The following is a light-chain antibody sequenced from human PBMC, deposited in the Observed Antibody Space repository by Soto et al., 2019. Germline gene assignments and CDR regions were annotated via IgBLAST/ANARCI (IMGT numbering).Light chain of an antibody. V-gene: IGKV3-15*01. J-gene: IGKJ1*01. Sequence: EIVMTQSPATLSVSPGERATLSCRASQSISNNLAWYQQKRGQAPRLLIYGASTRATGIPARFSGSGSGTEFTLTVSSLQYEDFAFYYCQQYNNWRTFVQGTKVEI. CDR3: QQYNNWRT. CDR1: QSISNN. CDR2: GAS.